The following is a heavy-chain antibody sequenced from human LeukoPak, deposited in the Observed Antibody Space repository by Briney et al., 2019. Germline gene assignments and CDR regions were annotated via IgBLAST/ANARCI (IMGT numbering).Heavy chain of an antibody. V-gene: IGHV3-48*03. CDR1: GFTFSSYE. CDR3: AELGITMIGGV. Sequence: GGSLRLSCAASGFTFSSYEMDWVRQAPGKGLEWVSYISSSGSTIYYADSVRGRFTISRDNAKNSLYLQMNSLRAEDTAVYYCAELGITMIGGVWGKGTTVTISS. CDR2: ISSSGSTI. D-gene: IGHD3-10*02. J-gene: IGHJ6*04.